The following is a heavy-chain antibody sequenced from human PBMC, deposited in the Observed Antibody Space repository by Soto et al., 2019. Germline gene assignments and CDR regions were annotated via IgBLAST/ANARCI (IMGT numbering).Heavy chain of an antibody. CDR3: AKDLGPLSY. J-gene: IGHJ4*02. Sequence: QVQLVESGGGVVQPGRSLRLSCAASGFTFSSYGMHWVRQAPGKGLEWVAVISYDGSNKYYADSVKGRFTISRDNSKNTLYLQMISLRAEDTAVYYCAKDLGPLSYWGQGTLVTVSS. D-gene: IGHD3-16*01. CDR1: GFTFSSYG. V-gene: IGHV3-30*18. CDR2: ISYDGSNK.